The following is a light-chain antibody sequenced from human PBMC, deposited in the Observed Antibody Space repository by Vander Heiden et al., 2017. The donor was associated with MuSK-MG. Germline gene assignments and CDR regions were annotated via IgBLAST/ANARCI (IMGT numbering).Light chain of an antibody. CDR1: QDIRDH. J-gene: IGKJ2*01. V-gene: IGKV1-6*01. CDR2: GAS. CDR3: RQDDSYPYS. Sequence: AIQMTQSPSSLSACVGDSVTFTCRASQDIRDHLDWYQQRPGRAPRLLIYGASTLQSGVPSRFSGSGSGTDFSLTISSLQPEDFATYHCRQDDSYPYSFGQGTKLEIK.